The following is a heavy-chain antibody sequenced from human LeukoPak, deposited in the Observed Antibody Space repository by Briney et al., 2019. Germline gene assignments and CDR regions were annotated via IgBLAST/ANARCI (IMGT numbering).Heavy chain of an antibody. CDR2: IKQDGSEK. CDR1: TFTFSTYW. CDR3: AKDNVVVVAAIDSYYYYYMDV. J-gene: IGHJ6*03. D-gene: IGHD2-15*01. V-gene: IGHV3-7*01. Sequence: GGSLRLSCASSTFTFSTYWMSWVRQAPGKGLEWVANIKQDGSEKYYVDSVKGRFTISRDNAKKSLYLQMNSLRAEDTAVYYCAKDNVVVVAAIDSYYYYYMDVWGKGTTVTISS.